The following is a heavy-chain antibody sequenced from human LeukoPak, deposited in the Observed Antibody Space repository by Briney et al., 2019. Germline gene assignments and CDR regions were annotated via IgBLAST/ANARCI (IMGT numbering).Heavy chain of an antibody. CDR1: GFTLRRYS. D-gene: IGHD1-26*01. J-gene: IGHJ4*02. Sequence: GGSLRLSCTASGFTLRRYSFNWVRQAPGKGQEWVSTISSGSDYIYYADSVWGRFTISRDNAEGSLYLQMNSLRAEDTAVYYCSRDLSLGAPQGFDYWGRGTLVTVSS. V-gene: IGHV3-21*01. CDR2: ISSGSDYI. CDR3: SRDLSLGAPQGFDY.